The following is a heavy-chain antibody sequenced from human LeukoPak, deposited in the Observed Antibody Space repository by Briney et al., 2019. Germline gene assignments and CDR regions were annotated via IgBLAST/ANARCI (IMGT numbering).Heavy chain of an antibody. J-gene: IGHJ4*01. CDR3: ARHQIVGATRSPFDC. V-gene: IGHV5-51*01. Sequence: GESLKISCKGSGYSFATYWIGWVRQTPGKGPEWMGIIYPGDSDTRYSPSFQVDVTISADKSINTAYLQWSSLKTSDTAMYYCARHQIVGATRSPFDCWGQGTLVSVSS. D-gene: IGHD1-26*01. CDR1: GYSFATYW. CDR2: IYPGDSDT.